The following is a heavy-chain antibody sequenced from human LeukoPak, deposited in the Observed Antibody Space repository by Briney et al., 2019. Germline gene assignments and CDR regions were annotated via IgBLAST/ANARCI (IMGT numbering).Heavy chain of an antibody. Sequence: GGSLRLSCEASGFTFNTYSMNWARQAPGKGLEWVSSIDSSGGYMFYADSVKGRFIISRDNAKDSLYLQMNSLRVEDTALYYCARLSAMVRGSEDIFYFEYWGLGTLVTVSS. J-gene: IGHJ4*02. CDR3: ARLSAMVRGSEDIFYFEY. V-gene: IGHV3-21*06. CDR2: IDSSGGYM. CDR1: GFTFNTYS. D-gene: IGHD3-10*01.